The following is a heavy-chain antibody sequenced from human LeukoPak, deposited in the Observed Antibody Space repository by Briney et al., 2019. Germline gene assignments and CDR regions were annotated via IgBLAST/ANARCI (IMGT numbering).Heavy chain of an antibody. CDR1: GDSITNPKW. V-gene: IGHV4-4*02. CDR2: IYYSGTA. J-gene: IGHJ5*02. CDR3: ARQSLDWFDP. Sequence: SETLSLTCAVSGDSITNPKWWSWVRQPPGKGLEWLGEIYYSGTANYNPSLGSRVTISVDKSKNQLSLRLSSVTAADTAVYYCARQSLDWFDPWGQGTLVTVSS.